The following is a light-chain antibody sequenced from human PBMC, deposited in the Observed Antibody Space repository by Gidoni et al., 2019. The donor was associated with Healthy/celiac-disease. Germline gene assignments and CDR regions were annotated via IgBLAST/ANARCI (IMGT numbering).Light chain of an antibody. Sequence: SYELTQPSSVSVSPGQTARITCSGDILAKKYARWFQQKPGQAPVLVIYKDSERPSGNPERFSGSSSGTTVTLTISGAQVEDEADYYCYSAADNIVVFGGGTKLTVL. CDR3: YSAADNIVV. CDR2: KDS. CDR1: ILAKKY. V-gene: IGLV3-27*01. J-gene: IGLJ2*01.